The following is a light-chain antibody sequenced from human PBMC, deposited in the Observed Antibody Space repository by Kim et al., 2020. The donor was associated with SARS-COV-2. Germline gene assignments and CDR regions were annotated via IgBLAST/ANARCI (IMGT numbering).Light chain of an antibody. CDR3: NSRDNNDYVL. CDR1: SLRSYN. V-gene: IGLV3-19*01. J-gene: IGLJ2*01. Sequence: VALGQTVRITCQGDSLRSYNTTWYKQKPGQAPIVVVYGKNNRPSGIPDRFSGSSSGNTASLTITGTQAGDESDYYCNSRDNNDYVLFGGGTRLTVL. CDR2: GKN.